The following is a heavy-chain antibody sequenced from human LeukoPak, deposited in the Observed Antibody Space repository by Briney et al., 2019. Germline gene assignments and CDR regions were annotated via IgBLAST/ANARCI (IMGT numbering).Heavy chain of an antibody. CDR3: ARDVGIAVAGYFDY. CDR1: GFTFSSYS. Sequence: PGGSLRLSCAASGFTFSSYSMNWVRQAPGKGLEWVSSISSSSSYIYYADSVKGRFTISRDNAKNSLYLQMNSLRAEDTAVYYCARDVGIAVAGYFDYWGQGTLVTVSS. CDR2: ISSSSSYI. D-gene: IGHD6-19*01. V-gene: IGHV3-21*04. J-gene: IGHJ4*02.